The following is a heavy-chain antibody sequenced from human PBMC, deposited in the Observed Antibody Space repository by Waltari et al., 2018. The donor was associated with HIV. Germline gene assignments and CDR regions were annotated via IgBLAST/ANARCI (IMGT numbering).Heavy chain of an antibody. CDR2: IYDSGGT. J-gene: IGHJ4*02. Sequence: QLQLQEAVPGLVKPSETLSLTCTFSVCSISSSSYYWGWTRQPPRKGLECMWSIYDSGGTYYNPSLKSGVTIAVDTSKNQFSLKLSSVTAADTAVYSCARRLSGPVPFDYWVQGALVTVSS. D-gene: IGHD3-3*01. V-gene: IGHV4-39*01. CDR3: ARRLSGPVPFDY. CDR1: VCSISSSSYY.